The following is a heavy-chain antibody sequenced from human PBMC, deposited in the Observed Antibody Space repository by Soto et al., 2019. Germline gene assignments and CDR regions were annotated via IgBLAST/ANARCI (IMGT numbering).Heavy chain of an antibody. V-gene: IGHV3-20*04. J-gene: IGHJ5*02. CDR3: ARAAAAGTFDP. CDR1: GFTFDDYG. CDR2: INWNGGST. D-gene: IGHD6-13*01. Sequence: GGSMRLSSAASGFTFDDYGMSWVRQAPGKGLEWVSGINWNGGSTGYADSVKGRFTISRDNAKNSLYLQMNSLRAEDTALYYCARAAAAGTFDPWGQGTLVTVSS.